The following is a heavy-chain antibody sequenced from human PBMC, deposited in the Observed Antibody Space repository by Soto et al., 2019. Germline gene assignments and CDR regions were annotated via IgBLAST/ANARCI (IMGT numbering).Heavy chain of an antibody. CDR3: XXXXFAPEATHDYGDKQGVLDY. D-gene: IGHD4-17*01. CDR2: IIPILGIA. V-gene: IGHV1-69*02. CDR1: GGTFSSYT. Sequence: QVQLVQSGAEVKKPGSSVKVSCKASGGTFSSYTISWVRQAPGQGLEWMGRIIPILGIANYAQKFQGGVTIXXXXXXXXXXXXXXXXXXXXXXXXXXXXXXFAPEATHDYGDKQGVLDYWGQGTLVTVSS. J-gene: IGHJ4*02.